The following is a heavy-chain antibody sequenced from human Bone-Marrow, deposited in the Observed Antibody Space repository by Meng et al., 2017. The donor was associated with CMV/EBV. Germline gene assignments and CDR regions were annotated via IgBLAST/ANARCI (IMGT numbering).Heavy chain of an antibody. D-gene: IGHD2-2*01. CDR2: INPNSGGT. Sequence: ASVKVSCKASGYTFTGYYMHWVRQAPGQGLEWMGWINPNSGGTNYAQKFQGRVTMTRDTSISTAYMELSRLRSDDTAVYYCARDFILYQLTYLVVPAAMDIRYYYGMDVWGQGTTVTVSS. CDR1: GYTFTGYY. V-gene: IGHV1-2*02. J-gene: IGHJ6*02. CDR3: ARDFILYQLTYLVVPAAMDIRYYYGMDV.